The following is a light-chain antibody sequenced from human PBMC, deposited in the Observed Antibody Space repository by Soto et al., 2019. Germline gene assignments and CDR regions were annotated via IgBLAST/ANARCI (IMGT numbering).Light chain of an antibody. Sequence: QLVLTQPASVSASPGQSITISCTGTSSDVGGYKFVSWYQHHPGKAPKLMIYEVNNRPSGVSNRFSGSKSGNTASLTIPGLQPEDEADYYCLSYTSANTRVFGGGTKLTVL. CDR1: SSDVGGYKF. J-gene: IGLJ3*02. CDR2: EVN. V-gene: IGLV2-14*01. CDR3: LSYTSANTRV.